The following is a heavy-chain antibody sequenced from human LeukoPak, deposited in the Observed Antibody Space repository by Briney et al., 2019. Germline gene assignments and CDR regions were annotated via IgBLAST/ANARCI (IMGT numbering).Heavy chain of an antibody. D-gene: IGHD2-2*01. Sequence: PSQTLSLTCSVSGVSISDGRYYWTWIRQRPGKGLEWIGYKYYSGSAKYSPSLKSRLTISIDTPKNQFSLHLSSVTAADTAIYYCATPYCSSLSCLDVFNIWGQGTMVTVSS. J-gene: IGHJ3*02. CDR3: ATPYCSSLSCLDVFNI. CDR2: KYYSGSA. CDR1: GVSISDGRYY. V-gene: IGHV4-31*03.